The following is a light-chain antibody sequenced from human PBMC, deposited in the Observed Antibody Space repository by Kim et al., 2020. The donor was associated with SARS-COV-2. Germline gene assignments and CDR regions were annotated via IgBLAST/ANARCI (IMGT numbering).Light chain of an antibody. J-gene: IGKJ1*01. CDR1: RSVSST. Sequence: LAPGEGTTHSCVPSRSVSSTLAWYQQKPGPVPRLLNYEASNGARGIPAGFSGGGSGEDFTLTIGSLTPEDFAFYSCQRLSNQPRTFGQGTQVEIK. CDR3: QRLSNQPRT. V-gene: IGKV3-11*01. CDR2: EAS.